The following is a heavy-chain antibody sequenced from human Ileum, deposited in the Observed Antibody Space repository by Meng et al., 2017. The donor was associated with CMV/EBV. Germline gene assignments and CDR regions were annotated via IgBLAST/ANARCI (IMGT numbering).Heavy chain of an antibody. Sequence: GGLLRPSCPAPGSSFNSYSMNWVRQAPGKGLEWVSSISSSSTYMYYADAVKDRFTISRANAKNSIYQQMNSLRAEDTAVYYCERDWAPLEFHVSSYGMDVWGQGTMVTVSS. D-gene: IGHD3-3*01. CDR2: ISSSSTYM. CDR1: GSSFNSYS. V-gene: IGHV3-21*01. CDR3: ERDWAPLEFHVSSYGMDV. J-gene: IGHJ6*02.